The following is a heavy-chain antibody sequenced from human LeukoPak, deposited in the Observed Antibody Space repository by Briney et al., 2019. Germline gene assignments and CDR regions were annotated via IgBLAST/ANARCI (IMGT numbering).Heavy chain of an antibody. D-gene: IGHD5-12*01. J-gene: IGHJ4*02. V-gene: IGHV4-59*01. CDR3: ARGHGYSGHALAY. CDR1: GDSISNYY. CDR2: IYYSGST. Sequence: SETLSLTCNVSGDSISNYYWNWIRQPPGKGLEWIGYIYYSGSTNYNPSLKSRVTISLDTSKNQFSLKVSSVTAADTAVYHCARGHGYSGHALAYWGQGTLVTVSS.